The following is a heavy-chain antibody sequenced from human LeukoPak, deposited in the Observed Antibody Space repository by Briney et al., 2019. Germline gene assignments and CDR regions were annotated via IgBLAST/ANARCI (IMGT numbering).Heavy chain of an antibody. D-gene: IGHD2-2*01. Sequence: SGGSLRLSCAGSGFTFRGYWIHWGRQVPGKGLVWVSRINGDGSSATYADSVKGRFTISRDDAKNTVYLQMNNLRAEDTAVYYCARDQYYQLLLWGQGSLVTVSP. CDR2: INGDGSSA. CDR3: ARDQYYQLLL. J-gene: IGHJ4*02. CDR1: GFTFRGYW. V-gene: IGHV3-74*03.